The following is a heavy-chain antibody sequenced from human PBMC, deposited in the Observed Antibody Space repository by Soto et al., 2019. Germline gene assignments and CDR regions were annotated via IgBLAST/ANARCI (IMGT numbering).Heavy chain of an antibody. CDR3: VRSGDNYNLLDY. Sequence: GGSLRLSCAASGFSFSDYYMSWIRQAPGKGLEWIGYSSNSGSFTRYADSVKGRFSISRDNAKNSLFLQINSLRGEDTAIYYCVRSGDNYNLLDYWGQGTPVTVSS. CDR1: GFSFSDYY. V-gene: IGHV3-11*06. CDR2: SSNSGSFT. J-gene: IGHJ4*02. D-gene: IGHD1-1*01.